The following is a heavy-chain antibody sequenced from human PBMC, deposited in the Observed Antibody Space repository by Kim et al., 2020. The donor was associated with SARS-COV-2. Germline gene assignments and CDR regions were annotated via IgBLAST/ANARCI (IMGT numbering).Heavy chain of an antibody. CDR3: ARGVDSKGYYYYGMDV. CDR2: IYYSGST. J-gene: IGHJ6*02. Sequence: SETLSLTCTVSGGSISSYYWSWIRQPPGKGLEWIGYIYYSGSTNYNPSLKSRVTISVDTSKNQFSLKLSSVTAEDTAVYYCARGVDSKGYYYYGMDVWGQGTTVTVSS. CDR1: GGSISSYY. D-gene: IGHD3-9*01. V-gene: IGHV4-59*01.